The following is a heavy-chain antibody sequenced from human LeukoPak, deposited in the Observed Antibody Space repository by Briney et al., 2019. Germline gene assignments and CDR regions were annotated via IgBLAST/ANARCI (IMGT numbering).Heavy chain of an antibody. Sequence: GGSLRLSCTASGFTFSSYGMHWVRQAPGKGLEWVAVIWFDGSNKYYADSVKGRLTISRDNSKSTLYLQMNSLRAEDAAVYYCAKAVAATGHYYFGMDVWGQGTTVTVSS. CDR3: AKAVAATGHYYFGMDV. CDR2: IWFDGSNK. CDR1: GFTFSSYG. D-gene: IGHD6-19*01. J-gene: IGHJ6*02. V-gene: IGHV3-33*06.